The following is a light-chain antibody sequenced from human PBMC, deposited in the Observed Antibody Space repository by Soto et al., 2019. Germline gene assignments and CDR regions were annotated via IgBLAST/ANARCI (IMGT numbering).Light chain of an antibody. Sequence: AIQMTQSPSSLSASVGDRVTITCRASQAIRNDLDWYQQKPGKAPKLLIYGSSSLQSGVPSRFSGSGSGTDFTLTISSLQPEDFATYYCLHDYTYPRTFGQGTKVEIK. CDR3: LHDYTYPRT. CDR2: GSS. J-gene: IGKJ1*01. V-gene: IGKV1-6*01. CDR1: QAIRND.